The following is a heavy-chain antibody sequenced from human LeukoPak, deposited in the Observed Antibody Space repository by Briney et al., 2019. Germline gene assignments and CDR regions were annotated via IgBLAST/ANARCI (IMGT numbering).Heavy chain of an antibody. J-gene: IGHJ6*03. V-gene: IGHV3-23*01. CDR1: GPSFTFGNFA. CDR2: ISGSGYYT. D-gene: IGHD3-16*01. Sequence: SGASLRLSCEASGPSFTFGNFASSWVRQAPGKGLQWVSGISGSGYYTYYADSVKGRFTISRDNSKNTLYIQMNSLRAEDTAVYYCAKDGSWGDYYFYFYMDVWGKGTTVTVSS. CDR3: AKDGSWGDYYFYFYMDV.